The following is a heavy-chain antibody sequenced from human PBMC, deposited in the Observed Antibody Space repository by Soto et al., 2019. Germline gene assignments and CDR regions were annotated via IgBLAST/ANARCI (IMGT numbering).Heavy chain of an antibody. CDR1: GFTFSTYS. Sequence: EVQLVESGGGLVQPGGSLRLSCAASGFTFSTYSMNWVRQAPGKGLEWVSYISSSSSTIYYADSVKSRFTISRDNAKNSLYLQMNSLRAEDTAVYYCARWSYDSSGYYKGALDYWGQGTLVTVSS. V-gene: IGHV3-48*01. J-gene: IGHJ4*02. CDR3: ARWSYDSSGYYKGALDY. CDR2: ISSSSSTI. D-gene: IGHD3-22*01.